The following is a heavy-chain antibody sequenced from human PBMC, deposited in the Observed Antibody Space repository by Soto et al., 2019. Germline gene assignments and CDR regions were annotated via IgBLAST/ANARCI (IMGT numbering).Heavy chain of an antibody. J-gene: IGHJ4*02. CDR1: GGSFSGYY. Sequence: QVQLQQWGAGLLKPSETLSLTCAVYGGSFSGYYCSWIRQPPGKGLEWIGEINHSGSTNYNPSLKSRVTISVDTSKNQFALKLSSVPGADTAVYYCARGRWLRSSFDYWGQGTLVTVSS. CDR2: INHSGST. D-gene: IGHD5-12*01. CDR3: ARGRWLRSSFDY. V-gene: IGHV4-34*01.